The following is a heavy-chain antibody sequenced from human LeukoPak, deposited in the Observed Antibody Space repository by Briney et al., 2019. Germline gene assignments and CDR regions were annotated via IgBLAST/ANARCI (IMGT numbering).Heavy chain of an antibody. CDR3: ARVSSDCSSTSCYVYDATHV. CDR1: GYTFSSYY. D-gene: IGHD2-2*01. J-gene: IGHJ3*01. CDR2: INPSGGST. V-gene: IGHV1-46*01. Sequence: ASVTVTCKVSGYTFSSYYWHWVRQAPGQGLEWMGIINPSGGSTSYAQKFQGRVTMTRDTSTSTVYMELSSLRSEDTAVYYCARVSSDCSSTSCYVYDATHVWGQGTMVTVSS.